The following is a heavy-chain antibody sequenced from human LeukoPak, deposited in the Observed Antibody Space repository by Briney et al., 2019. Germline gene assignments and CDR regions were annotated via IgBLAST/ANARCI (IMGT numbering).Heavy chain of an antibody. J-gene: IGHJ3*02. CDR1: GFTFSSYW. CDR2: IKQDGSEK. Sequence: PGGSLRLSCAASGFTFSSYWMSWVRQAPGKGLEWVANIKQDGSEKYYVDSVKGRFTISRDNAKNSLYLQMNSLRAEDTAVYYCARDPATAAPHAFDIWGQGTMVTVST. D-gene: IGHD5-18*01. V-gene: IGHV3-7*01. CDR3: ARDPATAAPHAFDI.